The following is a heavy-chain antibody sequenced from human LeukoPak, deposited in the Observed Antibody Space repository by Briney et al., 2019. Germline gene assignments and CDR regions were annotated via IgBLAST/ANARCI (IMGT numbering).Heavy chain of an antibody. Sequence: PSETLSLTCAVYGGSFNDYYWNWIRQPPGKGLEWIGEINLRGSTTYNPSLKSRVTISLDESKNQFSLKLSSVTAADTAVYFCARGGYSGYDLEYWGQGTLVTVSS. J-gene: IGHJ4*02. CDR3: ARGGYSGYDLEY. D-gene: IGHD5-12*01. V-gene: IGHV4-34*01. CDR2: INLRGST. CDR1: GGSFNDYY.